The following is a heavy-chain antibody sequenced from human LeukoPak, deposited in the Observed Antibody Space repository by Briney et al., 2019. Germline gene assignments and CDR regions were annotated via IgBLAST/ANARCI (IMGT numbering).Heavy chain of an antibody. CDR1: GFTFRTYS. CDR3: AKKTYYYDSSGPTTFDY. V-gene: IGHV3-21*04. J-gene: IGHJ4*02. CDR2: ISRSSSDI. D-gene: IGHD3-22*01. Sequence: GGSLRLSCAASGFTFRTYSMNWVRQAPGKGLEWVSSISRSSSDINYADSVKGRFTISRDNAKNSLYLQMNSLRAEDTAVYYCAKKTYYYDSSGPTTFDYWGQGTLVTVSS.